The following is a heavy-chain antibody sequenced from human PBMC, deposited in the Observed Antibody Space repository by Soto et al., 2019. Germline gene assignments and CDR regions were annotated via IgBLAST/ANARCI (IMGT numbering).Heavy chain of an antibody. CDR1: GGSISSYY. J-gene: IGHJ3*02. Sequence: SETLSLTCTVSGGSISSYYWSWIRQPPGKGLEWIGYIYYSGSTNYNPSLKSRVTISVDTSKNQLSLKLSSVTAADTAVYYCARDLKVAGSSGYYAFDIWGQGTMVTVS. CDR3: ARDLKVAGSSGYYAFDI. V-gene: IGHV4-59*01. CDR2: IYYSGST. D-gene: IGHD3-22*01.